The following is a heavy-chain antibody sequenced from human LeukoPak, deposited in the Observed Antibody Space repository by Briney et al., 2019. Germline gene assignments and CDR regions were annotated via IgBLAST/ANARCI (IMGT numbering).Heavy chain of an antibody. CDR3: AKERSSSWDY. V-gene: IGHV1-3*01. D-gene: IGHD6-13*01. Sequence: ASVKVSCKASGYTFTSYAMHWVRQAPGQRLEWMGWINAGNGNTKYSQKFRGRVTITRDTSASTAYMELNSLRAEDTAVYYCAKERSSSWDYWGQGTLVTVSS. CDR2: INAGNGNT. J-gene: IGHJ4*02. CDR1: GYTFTSYA.